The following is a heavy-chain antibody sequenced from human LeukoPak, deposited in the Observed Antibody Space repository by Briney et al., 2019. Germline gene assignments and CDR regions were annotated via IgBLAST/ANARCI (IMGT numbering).Heavy chain of an antibody. D-gene: IGHD3-10*01. J-gene: IGHJ4*02. CDR1: GYTFTGYY. Sequence: ASVKVSCKASGYTFTGYYMHWVRQAPGQGLEWMGWINPNSGGTNYAQKFQGRVTMTRDTSISTAYMELSRLRSDDTAVYYCARARKGRRITMVRGVISPGDYWGQGTLVTVSS. CDR3: ARARKGRRITMVRGVISPGDY. CDR2: INPNSGGT. V-gene: IGHV1-2*02.